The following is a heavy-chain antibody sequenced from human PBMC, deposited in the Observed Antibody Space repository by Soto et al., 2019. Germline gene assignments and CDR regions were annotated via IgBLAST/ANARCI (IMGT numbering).Heavy chain of an antibody. J-gene: IGHJ3*02. CDR1: GCTVSSNY. CDR2: VYSGGDS. D-gene: IGHD1-26*01. CDR3: ARVLRSGNTGYAFDI. Sequence: PGGSLRLSCAASGCTVSSNYMTWVRQAPGKGLEWVSLVYSGGDSYFADSVKGRFTISRDNSKNTLSLQMNSLRAEDTAVYFCARVLRSGNTGYAFDIWGQGTMVTVSS. V-gene: IGHV3-66*01.